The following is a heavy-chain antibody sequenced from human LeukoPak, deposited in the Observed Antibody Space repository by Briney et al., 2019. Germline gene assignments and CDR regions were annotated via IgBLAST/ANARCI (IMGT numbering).Heavy chain of an antibody. J-gene: IGHJ3*02. CDR1: GFTFSSYW. CDR2: IKQDGSEK. Sequence: GGSLRLSCAASGFTFSSYWMSWVRQAPGKGLEWVANIKQDGSEKYYVDSVKGRFTISRDNAKNSLYLQMGSLRDEDMAVYYCTRENGDLSDAFDIWGQGTMVTVSS. CDR3: TRENGDLSDAFDI. V-gene: IGHV3-7*01.